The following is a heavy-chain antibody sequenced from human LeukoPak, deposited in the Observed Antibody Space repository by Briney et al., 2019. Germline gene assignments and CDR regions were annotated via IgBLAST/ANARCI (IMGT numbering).Heavy chain of an antibody. D-gene: IGHD3-9*01. CDR2: IIPIFGTA. CDR3: ASFAWLSRATYSFALDV. J-gene: IGHJ6*02. V-gene: IGHV1-69*05. Sequence: SVKVSCKASGGTFSSYAISWVRQAPGQGLEWMGGIIPIFGTANYAQKFQGRVTITTDESTSTAYMELSSLRSEDTAVYFCASFAWLSRATYSFALDVWGQGTTVAV. CDR1: GGTFSSYA.